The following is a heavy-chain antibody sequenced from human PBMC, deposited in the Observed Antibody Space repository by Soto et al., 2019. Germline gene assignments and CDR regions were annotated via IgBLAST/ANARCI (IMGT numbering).Heavy chain of an antibody. D-gene: IGHD3-22*01. CDR1: GFTFSSYW. CDR3: ARDYYDSSGYYWVGEYYYYYYGMDV. Sequence: EVQLVESGGGLVQPGGSLRLSCAASGFTFSSYWMHWVRQAPGKGLVWVSRINSDGSSTSYADSVKGRFTISRDNAKNTLYLQMNSLRAEDTAVYYCARDYYDSSGYYWVGEYYYYYYGMDVWGQGTTVTVSS. J-gene: IGHJ6*02. CDR2: INSDGSST. V-gene: IGHV3-74*01.